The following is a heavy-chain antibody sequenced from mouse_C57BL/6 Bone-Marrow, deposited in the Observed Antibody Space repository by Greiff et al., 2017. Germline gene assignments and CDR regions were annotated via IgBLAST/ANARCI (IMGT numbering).Heavy chain of an antibody. CDR3: ARWGRKTCYAMDY. CDR2: IHPNSGST. V-gene: IGHV1-64*01. CDR1: GYTFTSYW. J-gene: IGHJ4*01. Sequence: QVQLQQPGAELVKPGASVKLSCKASGYTFTSYWMHWVKQRPGQGLEWIGMIHPNSGSTNYNEKFKSKATLTVDKSSSTAYMQLSSLTSEDSAVYYCARWGRKTCYAMDYWGQGTSVTVSS.